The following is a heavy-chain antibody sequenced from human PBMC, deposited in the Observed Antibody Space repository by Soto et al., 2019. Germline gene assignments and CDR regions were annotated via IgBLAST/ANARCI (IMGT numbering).Heavy chain of an antibody. Sequence: SETLSLTCTVSGGSISSSSYYWGWIRQPPGKGLEWIGSIYYSGSTYYNPSLKSRVTISVDTSKNQFSLKLSSVTAADTAVYYCARQRSDGDFWSGYDQGGTGYYFDYWGQGTLVTVSS. D-gene: IGHD3-3*01. CDR2: IYYSGST. V-gene: IGHV4-39*01. CDR3: ARQRSDGDFWSGYDQGGTGYYFDY. J-gene: IGHJ4*02. CDR1: GGSISSSSYY.